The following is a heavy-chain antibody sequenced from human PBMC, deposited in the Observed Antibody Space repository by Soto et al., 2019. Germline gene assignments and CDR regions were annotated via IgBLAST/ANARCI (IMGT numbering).Heavy chain of an antibody. Sequence: XSVKGSCKASGCTFSTYSIGWVRQAPGQGLEWMGWISAYNGNTNYAQKFQCRVTMTTDTSTSTAYMELRSLRSDDTAVYFCATEASGVHASWFDPCGQGTLVTVSS. J-gene: IGHJ5*02. CDR3: ATEASGVHASWFDP. CDR1: GCTFSTYS. D-gene: IGHD2-2*01. V-gene: IGHV1-18*01. CDR2: ISAYNGNT.